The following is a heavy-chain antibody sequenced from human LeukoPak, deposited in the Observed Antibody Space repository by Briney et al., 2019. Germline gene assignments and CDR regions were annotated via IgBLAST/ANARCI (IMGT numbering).Heavy chain of an antibody. Sequence: PGGSLRLSCAASGFTFSSYAMHWVRQAPGKGLEWVAVISYDGSNKYYADSVKGRFTISRDNSKNTLYLQMNSLRAEDTAVYYCAREYYDFWSGYYTGIGWFDPWGQGTLVTVSS. CDR2: ISYDGSNK. CDR1: GFTFSSYA. V-gene: IGHV3-30*04. CDR3: AREYYDFWSGYYTGIGWFDP. D-gene: IGHD3-3*01. J-gene: IGHJ5*02.